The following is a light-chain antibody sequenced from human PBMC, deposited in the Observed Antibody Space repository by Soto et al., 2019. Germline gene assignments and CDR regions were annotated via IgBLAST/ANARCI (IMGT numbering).Light chain of an antibody. Sequence: QSALTQPACVSGSPGQSITISCTGTSSDVGGYNYVSWHQQHPGKAPKLMIYDVNNRPSGVSNRFSGSKSGNTASLTISGLQAEDEADYYCSSYTGSSTYVVFGGGTQLTVL. J-gene: IGLJ2*01. CDR3: SSYTGSSTYVV. CDR1: SSDVGGYNY. CDR2: DVN. V-gene: IGLV2-14*01.